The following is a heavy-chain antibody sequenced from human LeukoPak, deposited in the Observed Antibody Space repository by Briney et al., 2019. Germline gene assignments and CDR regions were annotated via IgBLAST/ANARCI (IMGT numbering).Heavy chain of an antibody. CDR2: INHSGST. J-gene: IGHJ6*03. V-gene: IGHV4-34*01. Sequence: PSETLSLTCAVYGGSFSGYYWSWIRQPPGKGLEWIGEINHSGSTNYNPSLKSRVTISVDTSKNQFSLKLSSVTAADTAVYYCARGSLRLGELSLRVNYYYYMDVWGKGTTVTVSS. D-gene: IGHD3-16*02. CDR1: GGSFSGYY. CDR3: ARGSLRLGELSLRVNYYYYMDV.